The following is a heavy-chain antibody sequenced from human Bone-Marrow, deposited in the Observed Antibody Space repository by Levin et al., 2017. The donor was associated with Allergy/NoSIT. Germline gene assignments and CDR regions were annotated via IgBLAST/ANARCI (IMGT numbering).Heavy chain of an antibody. D-gene: IGHD2-21*02. CDR3: ARYCGGDCPFDY. V-gene: IGHV4-39*02. CDR1: GGSITSGTYY. CDR2: IYYSGST. J-gene: IGHJ4*02. Sequence: PSETLSLTCTVSGGSITSGTYYWAWIRQPPGKGLEWIGGIYYSGSTYYNPSLRSRVTISVDTSTNHFSLKLRSVTAADTAVYYCARYCGGDCPFDYWGQGTLVTVSS.